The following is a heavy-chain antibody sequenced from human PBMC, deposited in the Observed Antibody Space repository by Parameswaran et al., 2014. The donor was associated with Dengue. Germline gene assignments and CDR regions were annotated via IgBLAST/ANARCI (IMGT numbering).Heavy chain of an antibody. V-gene: IGHV3-21*03. J-gene: IGHJ6*03. CDR3: ARDWSSRDCRKGVCYSYHMDV. Sequence: KWIRQPPGKGLEWVSSISSSSSYIYYADSVKGRFTISRDNAKNSLYLQMNSLRAEDTAVYYCARDWSSRDCRKGVCYSYHMDVWGKGTTVTVSS. CDR2: ISSSSSYI. D-gene: IGHD2-8*01.